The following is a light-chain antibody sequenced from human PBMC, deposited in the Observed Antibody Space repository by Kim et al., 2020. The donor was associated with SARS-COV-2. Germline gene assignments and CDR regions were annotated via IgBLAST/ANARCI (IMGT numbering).Light chain of an antibody. V-gene: IGKV1-5*01. CDR3: QQYISYSAT. CDR1: QSISTW. J-gene: IGKJ1*01. CDR2: DAS. Sequence: DIQMTQSPSTLSASVGDRVTITCRASQSISTWLDWYQQKPGKAPKLLIYDASSLKSGVPSRFSGSGSGTEFTLTITSLQPDDFASYYSQQYISYSATFGPGTPVDI.